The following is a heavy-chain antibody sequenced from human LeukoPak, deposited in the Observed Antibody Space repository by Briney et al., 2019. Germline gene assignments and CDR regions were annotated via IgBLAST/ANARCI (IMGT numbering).Heavy chain of an antibody. CDR1: GYTFTSYG. Sequence: PLASVKVSCKASGYTFTSYGISWVRQAPGQGLEWMGWISAYNSNTNYAQKLQGRVTMTTDTSTSTAYMELRSLRSDDTAVYYCARRYCSSTSCHYFDYWGQGTLVTVSS. J-gene: IGHJ4*02. V-gene: IGHV1-18*01. CDR2: ISAYNSNT. D-gene: IGHD2-2*01. CDR3: ARRYCSSTSCHYFDY.